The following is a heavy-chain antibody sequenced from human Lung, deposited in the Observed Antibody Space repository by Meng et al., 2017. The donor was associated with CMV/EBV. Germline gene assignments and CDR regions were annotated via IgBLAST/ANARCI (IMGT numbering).Heavy chain of an antibody. V-gene: IGHV3-7*01. Sequence: SLRLFCAASGFTFNTYWMTWVRQAPGKGLEWVATLNQDGSQKYYVDSVKGRFTVSKDNAKNSLSLQMSSLRVEDTAVYYCATDTGSHWGQGTLVTVSS. CDR1: GFTFNTYW. CDR2: LNQDGSQK. J-gene: IGHJ4*02. CDR3: ATDTGSH. D-gene: IGHD3-10*01.